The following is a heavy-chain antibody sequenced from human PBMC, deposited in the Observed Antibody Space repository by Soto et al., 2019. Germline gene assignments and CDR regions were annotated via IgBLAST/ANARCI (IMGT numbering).Heavy chain of an antibody. D-gene: IGHD2-15*01. V-gene: IGHV1-2*02. Sequence: ASVKVSCKASGYTFTGYYMHWVRQAPGQGLEWMGWINPNSGGTNYAQKFQGRVTMTRDTSISTAYMELSRLRSDDTAVYYCARDLPGVVVAATHWFDPWGQGTLVTVSS. CDR1: GYTFTGYY. J-gene: IGHJ5*02. CDR3: ARDLPGVVVAATHWFDP. CDR2: INPNSGGT.